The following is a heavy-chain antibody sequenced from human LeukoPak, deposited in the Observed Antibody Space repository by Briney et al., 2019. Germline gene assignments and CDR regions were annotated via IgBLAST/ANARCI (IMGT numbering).Heavy chain of an antibody. D-gene: IGHD2-2*01. CDR1: GGTFSSYA. Sequence: SVKVSCKASGGTFSSYAISWVRQAPGQGLEWMGGIIPIFGTANYAQKFQGRVTITTDESTSTAYMELSSLRSEDTAVYYCATASSTNIPSPLNFHHWGQGTLVTVSS. CDR2: IIPIFGTA. V-gene: IGHV1-69*05. CDR3: ATASSTNIPSPLNFHH. J-gene: IGHJ1*01.